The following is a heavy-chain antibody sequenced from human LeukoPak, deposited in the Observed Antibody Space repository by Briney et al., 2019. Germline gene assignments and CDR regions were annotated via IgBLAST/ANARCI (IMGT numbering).Heavy chain of an antibody. CDR2: ISGRTGGT. Sequence: PGGSLRLSCAASGFTFNTNAMSWVRQAPGKGLEWVSAISGRTGGTYYADSVKGRFTISRDNSKSTLYLQMDSLRAEDTAVYYCAKAPSIAAAGTFDYWGQGTLVTVSS. V-gene: IGHV3-23*01. D-gene: IGHD6-13*01. CDR3: AKAPSIAAAGTFDY. CDR1: GFTFNTNA. J-gene: IGHJ4*02.